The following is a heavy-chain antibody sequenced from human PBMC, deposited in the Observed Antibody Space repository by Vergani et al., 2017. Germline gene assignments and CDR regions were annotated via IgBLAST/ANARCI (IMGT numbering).Heavy chain of an antibody. Sequence: QVQLQESGPGLVKPSETLSLTCTVSGVSISSYYLSWIRQPPGKGLEWIGYIYYSGSTNYNPSFMSRVTISVDTSKNQFSLKLISVTAADTAVYYCARVLGMTAVTPYYYYGMDVWSQGTTVTVSS. CDR1: GVSISSYY. D-gene: IGHD4-17*01. V-gene: IGHV4-59*01. CDR3: ARVLGMTAVTPYYYYGMDV. CDR2: IYYSGST. J-gene: IGHJ6*02.